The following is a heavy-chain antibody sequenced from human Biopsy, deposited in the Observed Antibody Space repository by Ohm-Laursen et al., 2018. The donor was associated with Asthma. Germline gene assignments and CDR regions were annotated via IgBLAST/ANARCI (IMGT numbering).Heavy chain of an antibody. V-gene: IGHV3-9*01. D-gene: IGHD2-2*01. CDR3: AKDTLSSSWKWFDP. Sequence: SLRLSCAAFGFSFDDCAMHWVRQAPGRGLEWVAGISWNSVTVDYAASVKGRFTISRDNAKNSLDLEMNSLRSEDTALYYCAKDTLSSSWKWFDPWGQGTMVNVST. CDR2: ISWNSVTV. J-gene: IGHJ5*02. CDR1: GFSFDDCA.